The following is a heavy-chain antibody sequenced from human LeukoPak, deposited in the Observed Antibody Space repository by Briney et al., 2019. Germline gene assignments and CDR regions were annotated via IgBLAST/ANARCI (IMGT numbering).Heavy chain of an antibody. V-gene: IGHV4-59*01. CDR3: ARAGYYDSSGLFDY. Sequence: SETLSPTCTVSGGSISSYYWSWIRQLPGKGLEWIGYIYYSASTNYNPSLKSRVTIAVDTSKNQFSLKLSSVTAADTAVYYCARAGYYDSSGLFDYWGQGTLVTVSS. J-gene: IGHJ4*02. CDR2: IYYSAST. D-gene: IGHD3-22*01. CDR1: GGSISSYY.